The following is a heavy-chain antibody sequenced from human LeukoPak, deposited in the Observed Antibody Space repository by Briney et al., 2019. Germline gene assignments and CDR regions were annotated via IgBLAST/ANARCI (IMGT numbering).Heavy chain of an antibody. V-gene: IGHV1-18*01. CDR3: ARDWRRDGYKMGGY. CDR2: ISAYNGNT. D-gene: IGHD5-24*01. CDR1: GYTFTSYG. Sequence: GASVKVSCKASGYTFTSYGISWVRQAPGHGLEWMGWISAYNGNTNYAQKLQGRVTMTTDTSTSTAYMELRSLRSDDTAVYYCARDWRRDGYKMGGYWGQGTLVTVSS. J-gene: IGHJ4*02.